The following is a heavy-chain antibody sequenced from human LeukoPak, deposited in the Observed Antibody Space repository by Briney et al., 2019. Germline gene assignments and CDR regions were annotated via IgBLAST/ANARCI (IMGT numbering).Heavy chain of an antibody. D-gene: IGHD2-21*02. Sequence: SETLSLTCTVSGVSISDYYWNYFRQSPGKGLEWIGYHSYSGGANYNPSLESRVTISLDTSKNRFSLSLSSVTAADTAVYYCARDRGLYCGGDCYSGWFDPWGQGTLVTV. J-gene: IGHJ5*02. CDR1: GVSISDYY. CDR3: ARDRGLYCGGDCYSGWFDP. CDR2: HSYSGGA. V-gene: IGHV4-59*01.